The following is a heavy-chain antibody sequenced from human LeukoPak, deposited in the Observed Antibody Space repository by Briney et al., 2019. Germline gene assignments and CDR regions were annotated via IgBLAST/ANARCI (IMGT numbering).Heavy chain of an antibody. CDR3: ARVTYVDDMLYQYFDY. J-gene: IGHJ4*02. V-gene: IGHV4-59*08. CDR1: GGSISSYY. Sequence: SETLSLTCTVSGGSISSYYWSWMRQPPGKGREWIGYISYRGITSYNPSLKSRLTMSVDTSKNQFSLKLTSVTAADTALYYCARVTYVDDMLYQYFDYWGQGILVTVSS. D-gene: IGHD4-17*01. CDR2: ISYRGIT.